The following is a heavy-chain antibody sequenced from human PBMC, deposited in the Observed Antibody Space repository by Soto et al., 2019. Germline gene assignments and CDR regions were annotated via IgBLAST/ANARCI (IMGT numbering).Heavy chain of an antibody. J-gene: IGHJ4*02. V-gene: IGHV3-9*01. Sequence: PGGSLRLSCAASGFRFDDYAMHWVRQAPGKGLEWLSGISWNHVTTGYADSVKGRFTISRDNAKNSLLLQMNSLRAEDTAVYYCAKPSSIAAAGPFIGYWGQGTLVTVSS. D-gene: IGHD6-13*01. CDR1: GFRFDDYA. CDR2: ISWNHVTT. CDR3: AKPSSIAAAGPFIGY.